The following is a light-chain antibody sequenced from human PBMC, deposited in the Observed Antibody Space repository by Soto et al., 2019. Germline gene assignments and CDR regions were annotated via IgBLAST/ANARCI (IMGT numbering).Light chain of an antibody. CDR3: QQRSNWPPLT. CDR2: DAS. Sequence: EIILTQSPDTLSLSPGERATFSCRASQSVSSDLVWYQQKPGQAPRLLIYDASNRATGIPARFSGSGSGTDFTLTISSLEPEDFAVYYCQQRSNWPPLTFGGGTKVDI. V-gene: IGKV3-11*01. J-gene: IGKJ4*01. CDR1: QSVSSD.